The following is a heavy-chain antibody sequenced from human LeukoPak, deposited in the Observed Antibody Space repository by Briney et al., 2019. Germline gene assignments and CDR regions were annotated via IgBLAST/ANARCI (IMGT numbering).Heavy chain of an antibody. Sequence: GGSLRLSCAASGFPFSIYWMSWVRQAPGKGLEWVANIKEDGNEKYCGDSVKGRFTISRDNAKNSLYLQMNSLRVEDTAVYYCARESSGYYYEDALDVWGQGTMVTVTS. CDR3: ARESSGYYYEDALDV. D-gene: IGHD3-22*01. CDR1: GFPFSIYW. CDR2: IKEDGNEK. V-gene: IGHV3-7*01. J-gene: IGHJ3*01.